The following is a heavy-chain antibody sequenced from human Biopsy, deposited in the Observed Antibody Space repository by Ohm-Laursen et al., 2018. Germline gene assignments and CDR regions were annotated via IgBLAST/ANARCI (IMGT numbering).Heavy chain of an antibody. CDR1: GFNLGDYA. V-gene: IGHV3-9*01. CDR2: IKWNSGKI. J-gene: IGHJ4*02. CDR3: ARDTGTMVRGVLYQ. Sequence: SLRLSCAASGFNLGDYAMHWVRQVPGKGLAWVSGIKWNSGKIDYADSVKGRITISRDNAKNSLYLHMNSLRTEDSAFYYCARDTGTMVRGVLYQWGQGTQVTVSS. D-gene: IGHD3-10*01.